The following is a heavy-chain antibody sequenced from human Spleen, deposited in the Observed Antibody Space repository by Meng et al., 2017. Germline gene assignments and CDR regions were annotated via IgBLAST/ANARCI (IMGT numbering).Heavy chain of an antibody. D-gene: IGHD4-11*01. Sequence: QGQLQQWGAGLLKPSETLSLTCAVYGGSFSDYYWSWIRQPPGKGLEWIGEINHSGSTNYNPSLESRATISVDTSQNNLSLKLSSVTAADSAVYYCARGPTTMAHDFDYWGQGTLVTVSS. V-gene: IGHV4-34*01. CDR1: GGSFSDYY. CDR3: ARGPTTMAHDFDY. J-gene: IGHJ4*02. CDR2: INHSGST.